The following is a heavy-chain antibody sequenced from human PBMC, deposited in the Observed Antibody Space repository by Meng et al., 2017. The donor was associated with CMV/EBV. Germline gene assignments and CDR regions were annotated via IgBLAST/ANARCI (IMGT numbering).Heavy chain of an antibody. Sequence: GESLKISCAASGFTFSNYNINWVRQAPGKVLEWVSSISSSSSYIYYADSVQGRFTISRDNAKNSLYLQMNSLRVEDTAVYYCARDGKKTLGLYMVRGVIGYYGMDVWGQGTTVTVSS. V-gene: IGHV3-21*01. J-gene: IGHJ6*02. CDR3: ARDGKKTLGLYMVRGVIGYYGMDV. D-gene: IGHD3-10*01. CDR1: GFTFSNYN. CDR2: ISSSSSYI.